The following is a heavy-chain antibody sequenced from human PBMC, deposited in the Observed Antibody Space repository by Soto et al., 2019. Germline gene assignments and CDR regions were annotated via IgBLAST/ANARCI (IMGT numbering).Heavy chain of an antibody. Sequence: GASVKVSCKASGYAFTSYAMQWVRQAPGQRFGWMGWINAGNGNTKYSQKFQGRVTITRDTSASTAYMELSSLRSEDTAVYYCARDPGYRYGYNRGQGTLVNVSS. CDR3: ARDPGYRYGYN. CDR2: INAGNGNT. D-gene: IGHD5-18*01. V-gene: IGHV1-3*01. CDR1: GYAFTSYA. J-gene: IGHJ4*02.